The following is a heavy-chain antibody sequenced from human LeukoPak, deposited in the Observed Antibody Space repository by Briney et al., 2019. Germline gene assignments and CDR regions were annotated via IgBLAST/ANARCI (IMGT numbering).Heavy chain of an antibody. V-gene: IGHV3-23*01. J-gene: IGHJ3*02. D-gene: IGHD2-15*01. CDR2: ISPNGVIT. Sequence: GGTLRLSCVASGFTFRSHGMNWVRQAPGKGMEWVSGISPNGVITYYADSVKGRFTISRDNSKGTVYLQMNSLRPEDTAVYYCAKDRGGWAFDIWGQGTMVTVSS. CDR3: AKDRGGWAFDI. CDR1: GFTFRSHG.